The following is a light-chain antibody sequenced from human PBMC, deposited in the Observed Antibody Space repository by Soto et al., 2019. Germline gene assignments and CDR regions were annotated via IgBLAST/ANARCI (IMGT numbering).Light chain of an antibody. V-gene: IGLV2-8*01. Sequence: QSALTQPPSASGSPGQSVTISCTGTSSDVGGYNYVSWYQQRPGRAPNLLIYEVTKRPSGVPDRFSGSKSGNTASLTVSGLQTDDEADYYCTSYAGSNAVIFGGGTKLTVL. J-gene: IGLJ2*01. CDR1: SSDVGGYNY. CDR3: TSYAGSNAVI. CDR2: EVT.